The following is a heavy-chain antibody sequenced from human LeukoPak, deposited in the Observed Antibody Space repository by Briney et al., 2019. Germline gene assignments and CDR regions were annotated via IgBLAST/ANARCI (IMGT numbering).Heavy chain of an antibody. CDR3: ASSYGSGRGWVPRDNGMDV. CDR1: GYTFTSYA. D-gene: IGHD3-10*01. CDR2: INAGNGNT. J-gene: IGHJ6*02. V-gene: IGHV1-3*01. Sequence: ASVKVSCKASGYTFTSYAMHWVRPAPGQRLEWMGWINAGNGNTKYSQKFQGRVTITRDTSASTAYMELSSLRSEDTAVYYCASSYGSGRGWVPRDNGMDVWGQGTTVTVSS.